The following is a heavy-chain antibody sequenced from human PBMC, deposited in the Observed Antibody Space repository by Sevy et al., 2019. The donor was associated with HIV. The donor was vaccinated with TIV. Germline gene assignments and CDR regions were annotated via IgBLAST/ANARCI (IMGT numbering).Heavy chain of an antibody. D-gene: IGHD6-6*01. J-gene: IGHJ4*02. CDR1: GGSISSSSYY. CDR2: IYYSGST. Sequence: SETLSLTCTVSGGSISSSSYYWGWIRQPPGKGLEWIGSIYYSGSTYYNPSLKSRVTISVDTSKNQFSLKLSSVTAAETAVYYCATRIAARPFYFDYWGQGTLVTVSS. V-gene: IGHV4-39*01. CDR3: ATRIAARPFYFDY.